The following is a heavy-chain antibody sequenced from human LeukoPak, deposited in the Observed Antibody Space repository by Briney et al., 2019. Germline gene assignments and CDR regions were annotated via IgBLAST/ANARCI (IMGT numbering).Heavy chain of an antibody. CDR2: TNHSEDR. D-gene: IGHD6-19*01. J-gene: IGHJ4*02. Sequence: PSETLSLTCAVYGGSFSAYYWSWFRQPPGKGLEWIGKTNHSEDRNYNPSRKSRVTMAVDTSKNQFSLKLSSVTAADTAVYYCARIMRYSSGCPRRYSDYWGQGTLVTVSS. CDR3: ARIMRYSSGCPRRYSDY. CDR1: GGSFSAYY. V-gene: IGHV4-34*01.